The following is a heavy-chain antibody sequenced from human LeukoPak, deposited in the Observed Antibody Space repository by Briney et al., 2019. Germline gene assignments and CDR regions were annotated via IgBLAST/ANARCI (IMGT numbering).Heavy chain of an antibody. CDR2: IYYSGST. V-gene: IGHV4-39*07. CDR1: GGSISSSSYY. Sequence: SETLSLTCTVSGGSISSSSYYWGWIRQPPGKGLEWIGSIYYSGSTYYNPSLKSRVTMSVDTSKNQFSLKLSSVTAADTAVYYCARGIVGARQSWFDPWGQGTLVTVSS. J-gene: IGHJ5*02. CDR3: ARGIVGARQSWFDP. D-gene: IGHD1-26*01.